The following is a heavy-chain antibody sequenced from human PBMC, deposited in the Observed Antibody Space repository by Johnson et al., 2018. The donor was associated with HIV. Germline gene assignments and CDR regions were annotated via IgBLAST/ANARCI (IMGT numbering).Heavy chain of an antibody. CDR2: IYSGGST. Sequence: VQLVESGGGFIQPGGSLRLSCAASGFTVSSNYMSWVRQAPVKGLVWVSIIYSGGSTYYADSVRGRFTISRDNSKNTLYLQMTSLRAEDTAVYYCVRGLLWFGELLEAFDIWGQGTMVTVSS. J-gene: IGHJ3*02. CDR3: VRGLLWFGELLEAFDI. CDR1: GFTVSSNY. D-gene: IGHD3-10*01. V-gene: IGHV3-53*01.